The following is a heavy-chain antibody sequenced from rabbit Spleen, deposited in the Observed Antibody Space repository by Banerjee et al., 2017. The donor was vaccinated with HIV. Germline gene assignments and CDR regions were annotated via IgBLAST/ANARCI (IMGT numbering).Heavy chain of an antibody. CDR2: IYAGSSDNT. CDR3: ARDTGTSFSTYGMDL. Sequence: QSLEESGGGLVKPGASLTLTCKASRFSFNSGYDMCWVRQAPGKGLEWIACIYAGSSDNTYSATWAKGRFAISKTSSTTVTLQMTSLTAADTATYFCARDTGTSFSTYGMDLWGQGTLVTVS. D-gene: IGHD8-1*01. CDR1: RFSFNSGYD. V-gene: IGHV1S40*01. J-gene: IGHJ6*01.